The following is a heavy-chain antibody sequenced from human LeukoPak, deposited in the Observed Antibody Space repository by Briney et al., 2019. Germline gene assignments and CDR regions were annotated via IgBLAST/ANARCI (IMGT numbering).Heavy chain of an antibody. J-gene: IGHJ3*02. Sequence: ASVKVSCKASGYTFTGYYMHWVRQAPGQGLEWMGWINPNSGGTNYAQKLQGRVTMTTDTSTSTAYMELRSLRSDDTAVFYCARDGARWELASAFDIWGQGTMVTVSA. D-gene: IGHD4-23*01. CDR3: ARDGARWELASAFDI. CDR1: GYTFTGYY. CDR2: INPNSGGT. V-gene: IGHV1-2*02.